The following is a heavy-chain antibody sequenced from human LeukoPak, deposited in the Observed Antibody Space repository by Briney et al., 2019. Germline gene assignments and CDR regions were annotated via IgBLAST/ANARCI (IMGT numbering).Heavy chain of an antibody. CDR2: ISGSGGST. Sequence: GGSLRLSCAASGFTFSSYGMSWVRQAPGKGLEWVSAISGSGGSTYYADSVKGRFTISRDNSKNTLYLQMNSLRAEDTAVYYCAKVTGGSYSGYWGQGTLVTVSS. V-gene: IGHV3-23*01. CDR3: AKVTGGSYSGY. J-gene: IGHJ4*02. D-gene: IGHD1-26*01. CDR1: GFTFSSYG.